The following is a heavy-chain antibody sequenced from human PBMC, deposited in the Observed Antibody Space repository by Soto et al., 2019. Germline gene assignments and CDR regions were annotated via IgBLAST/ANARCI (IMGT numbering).Heavy chain of an antibody. CDR2: IYHSGST. Sequence: PSETLSLTCAVSGYSISSGYYWGWIRQPPGKGLEWIGSIYHSGSTYYNPSLKSRVTISVDTSKNQFSLKLSSVTAADTAVYYCARGHVGPYCSAGSCPNDAFDIWGQGTMVTVSS. J-gene: IGHJ3*02. D-gene: IGHD2-15*01. CDR1: GYSISSGYY. V-gene: IGHV4-38-2*01. CDR3: ARGHVGPYCSAGSCPNDAFDI.